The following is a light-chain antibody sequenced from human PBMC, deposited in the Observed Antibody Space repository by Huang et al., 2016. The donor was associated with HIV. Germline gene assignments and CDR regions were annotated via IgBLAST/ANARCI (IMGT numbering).Light chain of an antibody. J-gene: IGKJ3*01. V-gene: IGKV1-39*01. CDR1: QSISSN. CDR2: AAS. CDR3: QQSYSTPWVT. Sequence: DIQMTQSPSSLSASVGDRVTITCRASQSISSNLNWDQQRPGKAPKLLIYAASSLQSGVPSRFSGGGSGTDFTLIISSLQPEDFATYYCQQSYSTPWVTFGPGTKVDIK.